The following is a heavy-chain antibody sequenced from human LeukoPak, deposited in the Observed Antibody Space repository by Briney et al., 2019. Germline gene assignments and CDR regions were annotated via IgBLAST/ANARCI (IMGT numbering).Heavy chain of an antibody. D-gene: IGHD6-19*01. J-gene: IGHJ4*02. Sequence: GGSLRLSCAASGFTFSSYWMSWVRQAPGKGLEWVANIKQDGSEKSYVDSVKGRFTISRDNAKNTLYLQMNSLRAEDTAVYYCAKDVQTLGQWLDYWGQGTLVTVSS. CDR1: GFTFSSYW. CDR2: IKQDGSEK. CDR3: AKDVQTLGQWLDY. V-gene: IGHV3-7*01.